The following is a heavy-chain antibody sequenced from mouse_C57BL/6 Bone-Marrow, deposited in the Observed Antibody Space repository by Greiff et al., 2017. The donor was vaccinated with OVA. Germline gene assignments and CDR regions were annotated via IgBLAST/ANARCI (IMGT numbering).Heavy chain of an antibody. CDR3: TRSPDGYYGFAY. V-gene: IGHV1-15*01. Sequence: VQLQQSGAELVRPGASVTLSCKASGYTFTDYEMHWVKQTPVHGLEWIGAIDPETGGTAYNQKFKGKAILTADKSSSTAYMELRSLTSEDSAVYYCTRSPDGYYGFAYWGQGTLVTVSA. CDR2: IDPETGGT. D-gene: IGHD2-3*01. CDR1: GYTFTDYE. J-gene: IGHJ3*01.